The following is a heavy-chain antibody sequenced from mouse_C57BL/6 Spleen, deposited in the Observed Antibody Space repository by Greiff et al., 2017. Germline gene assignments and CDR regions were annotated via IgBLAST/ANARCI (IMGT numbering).Heavy chain of an antibody. V-gene: IGHV1-69*01. CDR1: GYTFTSYW. Sequence: VQLQQPGAELVMPGASVKLSCKASGYTFTSYWMHWVKQRPGQGLEWIGEIDPSDSYTNYNQKFKGKSTLTVDKSSSTAYMQLSSLTSEDSAVYYCARRIYSPYYFDYWGQGTTLTVSS. CDR3: ARRIYSPYYFDY. J-gene: IGHJ2*01. D-gene: IGHD2-1*01. CDR2: IDPSDSYT.